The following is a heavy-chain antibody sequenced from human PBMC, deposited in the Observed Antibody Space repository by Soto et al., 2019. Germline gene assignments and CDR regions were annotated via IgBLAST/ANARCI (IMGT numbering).Heavy chain of an antibody. J-gene: IGHJ5*02. D-gene: IGHD3-9*01. V-gene: IGHV4-4*07. CDR3: ARGPQTDYYDILTGYYFSWFDP. Sequence: TLSLTCSVSGASIRSYFWSWVRQPAGQGLEWIGHIYIRGTTSYNPSLEGRVTLSLDTSKNQVSLVVTSVTAADTAVYYCARGPQTDYYDILTGYYFSWFDPWGQGTLVTVSS. CDR1: GASIRSYF. CDR2: IYIRGTT.